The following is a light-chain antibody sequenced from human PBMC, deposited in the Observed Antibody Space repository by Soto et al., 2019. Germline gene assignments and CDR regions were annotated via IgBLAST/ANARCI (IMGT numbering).Light chain of an antibody. CDR3: GTWDSSLTAV. CDR1: SSNIGSNS. CDR2: DSN. Sequence: QSVLTQPPSVSAAPGQKVTISCSGSSSNIGSNSVSWYQQLPGKAPKLLIYDSNKRPSGIPDRFSGSKAGSSATLGITGLQTGDKADYYCGTWDSSLTAVFGGGTQLTVL. V-gene: IGLV1-51*01. J-gene: IGLJ7*01.